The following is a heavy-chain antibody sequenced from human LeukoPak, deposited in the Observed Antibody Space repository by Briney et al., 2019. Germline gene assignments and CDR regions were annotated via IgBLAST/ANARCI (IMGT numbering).Heavy chain of an antibody. J-gene: IGHJ4*02. V-gene: IGHV3-23*01. CDR3: ATYRQVMLPFES. D-gene: IGHD5-18*01. CDR1: GFTFSSFA. Sequence: GGSLRLSCSASGFTFSSFAMIWVRQPPGKGLEWVSSIFPTSREIHYADSVRGRFTISRDNSKSTLSLQMNSLRAEDTAIYYCATYRQVMLPFESWGQGTLVTVSS. CDR2: IFPTSREI.